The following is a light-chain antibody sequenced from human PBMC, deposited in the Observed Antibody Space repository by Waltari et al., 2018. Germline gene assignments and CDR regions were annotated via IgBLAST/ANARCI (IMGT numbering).Light chain of an antibody. CDR2: DAS. CDR3: QQRSNWPPLT. J-gene: IGKJ4*01. CDR1: QSVSSY. Sequence: EIVLTQSPATLSLSPGEEATLPCRASQSVSSYLAWYQQKPGQAPRLLIYDASNRATGIPARFSGSGSGTDFTLTISSLEPEDFAVYYCQQRSNWPPLTFGGGTKVEIK. V-gene: IGKV3-11*01.